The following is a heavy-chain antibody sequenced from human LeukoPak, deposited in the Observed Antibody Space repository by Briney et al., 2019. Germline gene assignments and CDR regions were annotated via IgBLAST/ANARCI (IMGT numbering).Heavy chain of an antibody. J-gene: IGHJ4*02. V-gene: IGHV4-39*07. D-gene: IGHD3-16*02. Sequence: SETLSLTCTVSGDSISTSNSYWGWIRQPPGKGLEWIGSIYYSGSTNYNPSLKSRVTISVDTSKNQFSLKLSSVTAADTAVYYCARAVRLGELSSYFDYWGQGTLVTVSS. CDR3: ARAVRLGELSSYFDY. CDR1: GDSISTSNSY. CDR2: IYYSGST.